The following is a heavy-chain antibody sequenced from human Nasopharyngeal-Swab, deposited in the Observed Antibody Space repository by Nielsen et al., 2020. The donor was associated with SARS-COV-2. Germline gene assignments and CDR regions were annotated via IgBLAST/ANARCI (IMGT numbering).Heavy chain of an antibody. V-gene: IGHV3-48*01. D-gene: IGHD3-22*01. J-gene: IGHJ4*02. Sequence: GGSLRLSCAASGFAFTTYSMNWVRQAPGKGLEWVSYISAGNTIYYADSVKGRFTISRDNSKNTLYLQMNSLRAEDTAVYYCAKRDDYYESSGLGDWGQGTLVTVSS. CDR1: GFAFTTYS. CDR2: ISAGNTI. CDR3: AKRDDYYESSGLGD.